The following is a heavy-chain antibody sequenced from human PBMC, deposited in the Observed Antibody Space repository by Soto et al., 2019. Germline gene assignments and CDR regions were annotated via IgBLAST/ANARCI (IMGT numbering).Heavy chain of an antibody. D-gene: IGHD3-16*02. CDR1: GFTFSSYE. V-gene: IGHV3-48*03. CDR3: ARGNSPVNVY. CDR2: ITSSGSTT. Sequence: PGGSLRLSCAASGFTFSSYEMNWVRQAPGKGLEWISYITSSGSTTYYADSVKGRFTISRDNAKNSLYLQMNSLRADYTAVYYCARGNSPVNVYWGQGTLVTVSS. J-gene: IGHJ4*02.